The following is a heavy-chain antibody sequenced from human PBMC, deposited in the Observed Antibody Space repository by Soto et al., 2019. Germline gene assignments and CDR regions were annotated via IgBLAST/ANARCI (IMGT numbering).Heavy chain of an antibody. Sequence: QVQLVQSGAEVKKPGASVKVSCRASGYTFTNYAVHWVRQAPGQRLEWMGWINAGNGNTEYSQKFQGRVTITRDSSASTVYMEVSSLRSEDTAVYFCARGVCSGCYNSDYWGQGNLVNVSS. CDR3: ARGVCSGCYNSDY. J-gene: IGHJ4*02. CDR2: INAGNGNT. CDR1: GYTFTNYA. D-gene: IGHD6-19*01. V-gene: IGHV1-3*01.